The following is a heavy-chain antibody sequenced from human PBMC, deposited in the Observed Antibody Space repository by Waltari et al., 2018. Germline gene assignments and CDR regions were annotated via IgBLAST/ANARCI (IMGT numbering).Heavy chain of an antibody. CDR2: IRYDGSRK. CDR3: ATDMSTSSPPX. V-gene: IGHV3-30*02. J-gene: IGHJ4*02. Sequence: XVYLMEXGGGVVLPGGSXRISCVASXLIFSRYDMHWVRQAPGKGLEWVXLIRYDGSRKFYADSVKARFTISRDNSXDTLFLQMNXXRSPDTAIYYXATDMSTSSPPXWXRGTLVTVSX. CDR1: XLIFSRYD.